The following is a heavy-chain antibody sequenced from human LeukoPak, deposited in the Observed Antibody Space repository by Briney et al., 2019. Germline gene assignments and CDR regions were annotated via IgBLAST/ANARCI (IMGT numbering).Heavy chain of an antibody. Sequence: ASVKVSCKASGYTFTGYYMHWVRQAPGQGLEWMGRINPNSGGTNYAQKFQGRVTMTRDTSISTAYMELSRLRSDDTAVYYCARDPAGAGTFWFDPWGQGTLVTVSS. V-gene: IGHV1-2*06. D-gene: IGHD6-19*01. CDR2: INPNSGGT. J-gene: IGHJ5*02. CDR3: ARDPAGAGTFWFDP. CDR1: GYTFTGYY.